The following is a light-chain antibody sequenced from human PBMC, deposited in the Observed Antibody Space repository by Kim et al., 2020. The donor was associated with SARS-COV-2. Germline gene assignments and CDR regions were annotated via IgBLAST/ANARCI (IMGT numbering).Light chain of an antibody. CDR2: SKN. Sequence: VALGQTVRIKCQGDSLGSYYATWYQQKPGQAPIVVIYSKNNRPSGIPDRFSGSSSGHTASLTITGTQAGDEADYYCNSRDSNDNVVFGGGTQLTVL. V-gene: IGLV3-19*01. J-gene: IGLJ2*01. CDR1: SLGSYY. CDR3: NSRDSNDNVV.